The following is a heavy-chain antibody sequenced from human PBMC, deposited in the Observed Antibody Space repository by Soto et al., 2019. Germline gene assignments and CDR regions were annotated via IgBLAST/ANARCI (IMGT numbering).Heavy chain of an antibody. CDR1: GFSLSTSGVG. CDR3: ARSRYSGYVTYFDY. J-gene: IGHJ4*02. Sequence: SGPTLVKPTQTLTLTCTFSGFSLSTSGVGVAWIRQPPGKALEWVALIYWDDDKRYSPSLKSRLTITKDTTKNQVVLTMTNMDPVDTATYSCARSRYSGYVTYFDYWGQGTLVTVSS. D-gene: IGHD5-12*01. V-gene: IGHV2-5*02. CDR2: IYWDDDK.